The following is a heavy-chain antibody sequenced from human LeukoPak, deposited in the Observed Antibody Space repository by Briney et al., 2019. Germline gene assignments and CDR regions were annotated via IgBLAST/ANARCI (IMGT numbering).Heavy chain of an antibody. D-gene: IGHD2-2*01. CDR2: ISAYNGNT. Sequence: ASVKVSCKASGYTFTSYGISWVRQAPGQGLEWMGWISAYNGNTNYAQRLQGRVTMTTDTSTSTAYMELRSLRSDDTAVYYCARDPLWSYQLLSGDFDYWGQGTLVTVSS. J-gene: IGHJ4*02. V-gene: IGHV1-18*01. CDR3: ARDPLWSYQLLSGDFDY. CDR1: GYTFTSYG.